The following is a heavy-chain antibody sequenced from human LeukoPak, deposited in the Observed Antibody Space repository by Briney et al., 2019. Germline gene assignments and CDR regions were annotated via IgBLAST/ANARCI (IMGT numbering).Heavy chain of an antibody. J-gene: IGHJ4*02. CDR3: ARDSPQLPEFYFDY. V-gene: IGHV1-18*01. CDR2: ISGHNGNT. Sequence: ASVKVSCKASGYRLTSHGISWVRQTPGQGLEWMGWISGHNGNTKYAQKLQGRVTLTTDTSTSTVYMEVRSLRSDDTAVYYCARDSPQLPEFYFDYWGQGTLVTVSS. D-gene: IGHD2-2*01. CDR1: GYRLTSHG.